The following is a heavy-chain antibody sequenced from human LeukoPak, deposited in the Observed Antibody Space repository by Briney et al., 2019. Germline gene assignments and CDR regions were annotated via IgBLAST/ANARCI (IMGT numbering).Heavy chain of an antibody. V-gene: IGHV4-59*01. CDR3: ARTSVDCYDSRGDWFDP. Sequence: SETLSLTCAVYGGSFSGYYWSWIRQPPGKGLEWIGYIYYSGSTNYNPSLKSRVTISVDTSKNQFSLKLSSVTAADTAVYYCARTSVDCYDSRGDWFDPWGQGTLVTVSS. CDR2: IYYSGST. CDR1: GGSFSGYY. J-gene: IGHJ5*02. D-gene: IGHD3-22*01.